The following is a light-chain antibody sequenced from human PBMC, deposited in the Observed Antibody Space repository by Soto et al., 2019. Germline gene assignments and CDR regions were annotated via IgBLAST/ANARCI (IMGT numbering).Light chain of an antibody. J-gene: IGKJ1*01. CDR2: GAS. CDR3: QQYNSYS. V-gene: IGKV1-17*01. CDR1: QGIRTD. Sequence: DIQMTQSPSSLSASVGDRVTITCRASQGIRTDLVWYQQKPGKAPTRLIYGASSLQSGVPSRFSGSGSGTEFTLTISSLQPDDFATYYCQQYNSYSFGQGTKVEIK.